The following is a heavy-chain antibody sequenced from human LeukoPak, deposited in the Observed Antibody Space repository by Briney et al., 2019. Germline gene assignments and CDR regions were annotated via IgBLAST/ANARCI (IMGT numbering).Heavy chain of an antibody. CDR1: GGSLSGYY. V-gene: IGHV4-34*01. CDR2: INHSGST. Sequence: PSETLSLTCAVYGGSLSGYYWSWIRQPPGKGLEWIGEINHSGSTNYNPSLKSRVTISVDTSKNQFSLKLSSVTAADTAVYYCARARRWELRRGAYFDYWGQGTLVTVSS. D-gene: IGHD1-26*01. CDR3: ARARRWELRRGAYFDY. J-gene: IGHJ4*02.